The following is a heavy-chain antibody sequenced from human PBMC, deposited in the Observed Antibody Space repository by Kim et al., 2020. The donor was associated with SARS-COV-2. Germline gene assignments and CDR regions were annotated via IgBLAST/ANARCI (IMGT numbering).Heavy chain of an antibody. Sequence: TIYYADSVKGRLTISRDNAKNSLDLQMNSLRAEDTAVYYCARDWQQLGYWGQGTLVTVSS. CDR3: ARDWQQLGY. V-gene: IGHV3-48*03. CDR2: TI. J-gene: IGHJ4*02. D-gene: IGHD6-13*01.